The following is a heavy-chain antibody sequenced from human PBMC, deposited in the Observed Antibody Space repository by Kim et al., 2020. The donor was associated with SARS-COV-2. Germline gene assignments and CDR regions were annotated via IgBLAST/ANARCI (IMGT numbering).Heavy chain of an antibody. D-gene: IGHD3-22*01. Sequence: VKGRFTISRDNSKTTLYLQINSLRAEDTAVYYCAKDGDGFYGSSGYFFDYWGQGTLVTVSS. J-gene: IGHJ4*02. V-gene: IGHV3-30*02. CDR3: AKDGDGFYGSSGYFFDY.